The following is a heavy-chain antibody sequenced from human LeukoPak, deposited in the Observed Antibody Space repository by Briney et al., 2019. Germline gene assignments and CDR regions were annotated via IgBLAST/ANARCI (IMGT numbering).Heavy chain of an antibody. V-gene: IGHV3-74*01. CDR3: ARGGYGAHMG. CDR2: INSDGSTT. CDR1: GFTFSSYA. D-gene: IGHD4/OR15-4a*01. J-gene: IGHJ4*02. Sequence: GGSLRLSCAASGFTFSSYAMSWIRQAPGKGLVWVSGINSDGSTTGYAGSVKGRFTISRDNAKNTVFLEMNSLRAEDTAVYYCARGGYGAHMGWGQGILVTVSS.